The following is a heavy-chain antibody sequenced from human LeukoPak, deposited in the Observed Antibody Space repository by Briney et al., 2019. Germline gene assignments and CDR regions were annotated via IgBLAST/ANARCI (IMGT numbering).Heavy chain of an antibody. CDR3: AKDLYGDSGTWDY. J-gene: IGHJ4*02. Sequence: GGSLRLSCAASGFTFNSYGMHWVRQAPGKGLEWVAVIWCGRSYKYYADSVKGRFTISRDNSKNTLYLQMNSLRAEDTAVYYCAKDLYGDSGTWDYWGQGTLVTVSS. CDR1: GFTFNSYG. D-gene: IGHD6-13*01. CDR2: IWCGRSYK. V-gene: IGHV3-33*06.